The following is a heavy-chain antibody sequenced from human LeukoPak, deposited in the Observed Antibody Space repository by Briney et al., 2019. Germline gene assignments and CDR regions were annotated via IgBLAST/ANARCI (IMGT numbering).Heavy chain of an antibody. J-gene: IGHJ4*02. D-gene: IGHD1-1*01. CDR2: IWYDGSHL. V-gene: IGHV3-33*01. Sequence: GGSLRLSCAASGFTFSSYAMHWVRQAPGRGLEWVSVIWYDGSHLYYADSVMGRFTISRDNSKNTLFLQMNSLRAEDTAVYYCAGSNWNDFYFDYWGQGTLVTVSS. CDR1: GFTFSSYA. CDR3: AGSNWNDFYFDY.